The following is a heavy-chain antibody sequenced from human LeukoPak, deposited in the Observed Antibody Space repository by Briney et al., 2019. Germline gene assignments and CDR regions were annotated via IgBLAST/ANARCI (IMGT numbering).Heavy chain of an antibody. D-gene: IGHD6-6*01. J-gene: IGHJ4*02. CDR3: ARGGIAARPDY. Sequence: SQTLSLTCTVSGGSISSGDYYWSWIRQPAGKGLEWIGRIYTSGSTNYNPSLKSRVTMSVDTSKNQFSLKLSSVTAADTAVYYCARGGIAARPDYWGQGTLVTVSS. V-gene: IGHV4-61*02. CDR1: GGSISSGDYY. CDR2: IYTSGST.